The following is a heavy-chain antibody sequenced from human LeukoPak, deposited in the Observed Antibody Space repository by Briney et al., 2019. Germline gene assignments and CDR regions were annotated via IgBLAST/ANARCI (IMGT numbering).Heavy chain of an antibody. CDR2: ISGSSGSGGST. CDR3: AKGVVRGEGYFDY. V-gene: IGHV3-23*01. D-gene: IGHD3-10*01. CDR1: GYTFKGYG. Sequence: GGSLRLSCEASGYTFKGYGLTWVRQAPGKGLEWVSGISGSSGSGGSTYYADSVKGRFTISRDNSKNTLYLQMNSLRAEDTAVYYCAKGVVRGEGYFDYWGQGTLVTVSS. J-gene: IGHJ4*02.